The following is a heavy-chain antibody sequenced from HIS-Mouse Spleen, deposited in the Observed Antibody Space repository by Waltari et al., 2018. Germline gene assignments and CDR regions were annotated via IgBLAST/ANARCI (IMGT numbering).Heavy chain of an antibody. CDR3: ARGLNTARPSHFDY. D-gene: IGHD6-6*01. V-gene: IGHV3-30-3*01. CDR1: GFTFSSYA. CDR2: IPYDGSNK. Sequence: QVQLVESGGGVVQPGRSLRLSCAASGFTFSSYARHWVRQGPGKGLGWVEVIPYDGSNKYYADSVKGRFTISRDNSKNTLYLQMNSLRAEDTAVYYCARGLNTARPSHFDYWGQGTLVTVSS. J-gene: IGHJ4*02.